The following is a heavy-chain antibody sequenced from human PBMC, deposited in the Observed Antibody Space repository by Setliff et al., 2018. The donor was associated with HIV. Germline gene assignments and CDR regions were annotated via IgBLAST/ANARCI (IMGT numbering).Heavy chain of an antibody. CDR2: ISAYNGNT. J-gene: IGHJ3*02. CDR1: GYTFTSYG. D-gene: IGHD3-10*01. V-gene: IGHV1-18*01. CDR3: ARDQITMVRGTLGAFDI. Sequence: SVKVSCKASGYTFTSYGISWVRQAPGQGLEWMGWISAYNGNTNYAQKLQGRVTMTTDTSTSTAYMELRSLRSDDTAVYYCARDQITMVRGTLGAFDIWGQGTMVTVS.